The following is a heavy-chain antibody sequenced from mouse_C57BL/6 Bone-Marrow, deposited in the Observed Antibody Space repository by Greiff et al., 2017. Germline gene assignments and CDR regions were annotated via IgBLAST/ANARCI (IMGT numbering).Heavy chain of an antibody. CDR2: IYPGSGST. CDR3: ARTYYGSSYAPYAMDY. CDR1: GYTFTSYW. J-gene: IGHJ4*01. D-gene: IGHD1-1*01. Sequence: VQLQQPGAELVKPGASVKMSCKASGYTFTSYWITWVKQRPGQGLEWIGDIYPGSGSTNYNEKFKSKATLTVDTSSSTAYMQLSSLTSEDSAVYYCARTYYGSSYAPYAMDYWGQGTSVTVSS. V-gene: IGHV1-55*01.